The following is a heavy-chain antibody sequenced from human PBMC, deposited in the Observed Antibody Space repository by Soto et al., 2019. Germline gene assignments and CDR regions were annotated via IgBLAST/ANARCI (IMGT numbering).Heavy chain of an antibody. V-gene: IGHV4-4*07. CDR2: ISTSGHV. D-gene: IGHD3-3*01. J-gene: IGHJ4*02. CDR1: GGSLSKYY. CDR3: ARDNNDFWSLYPLAFDY. Sequence: SETLSITCSVSGGSLSKYYWSWIRQPAGKGLEWIGRISTSGHVVSKVSLRSRLTMSVDMSNNHFSLKLTSVTAADTAVYYCARDNNDFWSLYPLAFDYWGQGALVTVSS.